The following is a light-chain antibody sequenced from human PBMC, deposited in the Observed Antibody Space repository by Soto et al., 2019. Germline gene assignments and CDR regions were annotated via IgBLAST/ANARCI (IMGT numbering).Light chain of an antibody. Sequence: QSVLTQPPSASGSPGQSVTISCTGTSSDVGGYNYVSWYQQHPGKVPKLMIYEVSQRPSGVPDRFSGSKSGNTASLTVSGLQAEDEADYYCSSYAGSNKLVFGGGTQLTGL. CDR1: SSDVGGYNY. CDR3: SSYAGSNKLV. CDR2: EVS. J-gene: IGLJ3*02. V-gene: IGLV2-8*01.